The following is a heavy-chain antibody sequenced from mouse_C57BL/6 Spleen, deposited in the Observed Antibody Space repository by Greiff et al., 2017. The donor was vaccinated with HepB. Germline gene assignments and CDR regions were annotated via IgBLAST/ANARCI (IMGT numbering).Heavy chain of an antibody. Sequence: EVKLMESEGGLVQPGSSMKLSCTASGFTFSDYYMAWVRQVPEKGLEWVANINYDGSSTYYLDSLKSRFIISRDNAKNILYLQMSSLKSEDTATYYCARDNWAWYFDVWGTGTTVTVSS. J-gene: IGHJ1*03. CDR1: GFTFSDYY. CDR2: INYDGSST. V-gene: IGHV5-16*01. D-gene: IGHD4-1*01. CDR3: ARDNWAWYFDV.